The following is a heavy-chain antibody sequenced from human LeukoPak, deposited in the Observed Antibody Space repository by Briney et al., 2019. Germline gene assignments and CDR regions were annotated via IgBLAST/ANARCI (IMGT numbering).Heavy chain of an antibody. J-gene: IGHJ4*02. CDR2: INHSGST. Sequence: SETLSLTCAVYGGSFSGYYWSWIRQPPGKGLEWHGEINHSGSTNYNPSLKSRVTISVDTSKNQFSLKLSSVTAADTAVYYCARVLGYYYGSGSYGYFDYWGQGTLVTVSS. D-gene: IGHD3-10*01. CDR3: ARVLGYYYGSGSYGYFDY. V-gene: IGHV4-34*01. CDR1: GGSFSGYY.